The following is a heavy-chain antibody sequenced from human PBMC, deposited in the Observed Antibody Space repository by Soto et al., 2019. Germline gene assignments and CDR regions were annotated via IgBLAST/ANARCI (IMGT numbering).Heavy chain of an antibody. D-gene: IGHD4-17*01. CDR2: ISSSSSYT. CDR3: ARDLLTVTTGYYYYYGMDV. CDR1: GFTFSDYY. Sequence: GSLRLSCAASGFTFSDYYMSWIRQAPGKGLEWVSYISSSSSYTNYADSVKGRFTISRDNAKNSLYLQMNSLRAEDTAVYYCARDLLTVTTGYYYYYGMDVWGQGTTVTVSS. V-gene: IGHV3-11*06. J-gene: IGHJ6*02.